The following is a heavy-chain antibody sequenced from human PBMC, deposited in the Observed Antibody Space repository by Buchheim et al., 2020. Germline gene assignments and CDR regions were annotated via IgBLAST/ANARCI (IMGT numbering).Heavy chain of an antibody. CDR3: ARDLGSSWYNPLDD. CDR2: IWYDGSNK. V-gene: IGHV3-33*01. Sequence: QVQLVESGGGVVQPGRSLRLSCAASGFTFSSYGMHWVRQAPGKGLEWVAVIWYDGSNKYYADSVKGRFTISRANSKTTLYLQMNSLRAEDTAVYYCARDLGSSWYNPLDDWGQGTL. CDR1: GFTFSSYG. J-gene: IGHJ4*02. D-gene: IGHD6-13*01.